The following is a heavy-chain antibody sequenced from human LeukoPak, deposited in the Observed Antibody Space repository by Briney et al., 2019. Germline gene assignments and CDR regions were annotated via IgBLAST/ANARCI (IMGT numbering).Heavy chain of an antibody. D-gene: IGHD4-17*01. J-gene: IGHJ3*02. V-gene: IGHV4-31*03. CDR1: GGSISSGGYY. CDR3: ARRTTTVTIRPDAFDI. Sequence: PSETLSLTCTVSGGSISSGGYYWSWIRQHPGKGLEWIGYIYYSGSTYYNPSLKSRVTISVDTSKNQFSLKLSSVTAADTAVYYCARRTTTVTIRPDAFDIWGQGTMVTVSS. CDR2: IYYSGST.